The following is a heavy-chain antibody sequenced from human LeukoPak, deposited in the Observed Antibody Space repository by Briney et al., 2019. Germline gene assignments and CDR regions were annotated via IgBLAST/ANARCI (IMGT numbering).Heavy chain of an antibody. CDR1: GGSISSSSYY. J-gene: IGHJ4*02. V-gene: IGHV4-39*01. Sequence: SETLSLTCTVSGGSISSSSYYWGWIRQPPGKGLEWIGSIYYSASTYYNPSLKSRVTISVDTSKNQFSLKLSSVTAADTAVYYCARHEGGGFQYYFDYWGQGTLVTVSS. CDR3: ARHEGGGFQYYFDY. CDR2: IYYSAST. D-gene: IGHD2-15*01.